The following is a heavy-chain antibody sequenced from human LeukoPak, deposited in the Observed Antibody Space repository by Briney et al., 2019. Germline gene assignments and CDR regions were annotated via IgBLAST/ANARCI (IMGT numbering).Heavy chain of an antibody. CDR2: IYHSGST. J-gene: IGHJ4*02. V-gene: IGHV4-38-2*02. CDR3: ARDLPVAGRG. Sequence: PSETLSLTCTVSGYSISSGYYWGWIRQPPGKGLEWIGSIYHSGSTYYNPSLKSRVTISVDTSKNQSSLKLSSVTAADTAVYYCARDLPVAGRGWGQGTLVTVSS. D-gene: IGHD6-19*01. CDR1: GYSISSGYY.